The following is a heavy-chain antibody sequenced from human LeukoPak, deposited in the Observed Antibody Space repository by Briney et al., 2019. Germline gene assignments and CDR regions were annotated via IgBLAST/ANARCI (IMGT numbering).Heavy chain of an antibody. CDR2: ISYDGSNK. CDR3: ARPVVAATTPDTFDI. D-gene: IGHD2-15*01. J-gene: IGHJ3*02. V-gene: IGHV3-30*04. CDR1: GFTFSSYA. Sequence: GGSLRLSCAASGFTFSSYAMHWVRQAPGKGLEWVAVISYDGSNKYYADSVKGRFTMSRDNAKNSLYLQMNCLRAEDTAVYYCARPVVAATTPDTFDIWGQGTMVTVSS.